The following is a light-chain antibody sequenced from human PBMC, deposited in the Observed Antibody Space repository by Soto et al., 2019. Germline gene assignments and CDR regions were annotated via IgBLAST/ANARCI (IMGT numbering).Light chain of an antibody. CDR3: QQRSNLPRYT. CDR2: DAS. Sequence: EIVLTQSPATLSLSPGERATLSCRASQSVSSYLAWYQQKPGQAPRLLIYDASNRATGIQAMFSGSGSGTDFTLTISSLEPEDFAVYYCQQRSNLPRYTFRQRTKLEIK. V-gene: IGKV3-11*01. CDR1: QSVSSY. J-gene: IGKJ2*01.